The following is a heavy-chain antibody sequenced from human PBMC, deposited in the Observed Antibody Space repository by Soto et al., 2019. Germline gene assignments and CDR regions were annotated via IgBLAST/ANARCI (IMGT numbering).Heavy chain of an antibody. Sequence: SETLSLTCTVSGGSISSYYWSWIRQPPGKGLEWIGYIYYSGSTYYNPSLKSRVTISVDTSKNQFSLKLSSVTAADTALYYCARDQYCSSTSCHQGPWGQGTLVTVSS. CDR1: GGSISSYY. CDR3: ARDQYCSSTSCHQGP. J-gene: IGHJ5*02. D-gene: IGHD2-2*01. V-gene: IGHV4-59*12. CDR2: IYYSGST.